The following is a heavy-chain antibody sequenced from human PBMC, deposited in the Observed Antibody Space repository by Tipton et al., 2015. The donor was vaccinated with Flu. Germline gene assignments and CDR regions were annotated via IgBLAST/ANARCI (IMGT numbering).Heavy chain of an antibody. J-gene: IGHJ4*02. V-gene: IGHV4-61*02. CDR3: ARAGYSYGALHSDY. Sequence: TLSLTCTVSGGSISSGSYYWSWIRQPAGRGLEWIGRIYTSGSTNYNPSLKSRVTISVDTSKNQFSLKLSSVTAADTAVYYCARAGYSYGALHSDYWGQGTLVTVSS. D-gene: IGHD5-18*01. CDR1: GGSISSGSYY. CDR2: IYTSGST.